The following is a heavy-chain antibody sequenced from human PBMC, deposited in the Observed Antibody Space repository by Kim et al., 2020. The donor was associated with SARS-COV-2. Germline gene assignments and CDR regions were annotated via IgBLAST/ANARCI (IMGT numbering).Heavy chain of an antibody. Sequence: GGTTDYAAPVKGRFTISRDDSKNTLYLQMNSLKTEDTAVYYCTTGGARGDWGQGTLVTVSS. J-gene: IGHJ4*02. D-gene: IGHD3-10*01. CDR2: GGTT. V-gene: IGHV3-15*01. CDR3: TTGGARGD.